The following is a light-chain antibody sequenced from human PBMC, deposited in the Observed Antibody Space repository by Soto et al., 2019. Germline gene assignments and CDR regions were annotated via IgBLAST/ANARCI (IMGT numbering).Light chain of an antibody. CDR1: RTVETNS. Sequence: NVLTQSPGTLSLSPGDRATLSCRAARTVETNSLAWYQQKPGQAPRLLIYGASSRATGISDRFSGSGSGTDFTLHISRLEPEDFAVHFCQQYGGSPYTFGQGTRL. CDR2: GAS. V-gene: IGKV3-20*01. J-gene: IGKJ2*01. CDR3: QQYGGSPYT.